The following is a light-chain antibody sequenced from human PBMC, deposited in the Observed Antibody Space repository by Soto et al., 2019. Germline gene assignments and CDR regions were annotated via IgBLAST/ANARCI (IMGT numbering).Light chain of an antibody. CDR3: QQSHGIPYT. CDR1: QTISTY. J-gene: IGKJ2*01. V-gene: IGKV1-39*01. CDR2: AAS. Sequence: DIQMTQSPSSLSASVGDRVTITCRASQTISTYLNWYQQKPGEAPKLLIYAASKLQSGVPLRFSGSGSGTDFTLTISSLQPEDFATYYCQQSHGIPYTFGQGTKLENK.